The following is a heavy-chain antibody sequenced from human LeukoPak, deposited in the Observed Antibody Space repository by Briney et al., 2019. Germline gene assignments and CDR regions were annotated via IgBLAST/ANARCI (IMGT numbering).Heavy chain of an antibody. V-gene: IGHV3-23*01. CDR2: ISGSGVST. CDR1: GFRFSSYA. D-gene: IGHD1-7*01. J-gene: IGHJ4*02. Sequence: GGALRLSCAAAGFRFSSYAMSWVRQAPGKGLEWVSAISGSGVSTYYAASVKGRFTVSRDNSKNTLYLQMSSLRAEDTAVDYCAKDERNWNYNLASQTYDWGQGTLVTVSS. CDR3: AKDERNWNYNLASQTYD.